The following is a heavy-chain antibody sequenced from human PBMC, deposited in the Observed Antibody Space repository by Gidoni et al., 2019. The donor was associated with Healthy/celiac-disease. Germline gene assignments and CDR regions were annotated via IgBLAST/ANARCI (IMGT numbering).Heavy chain of an antibody. CDR2: INHSGST. J-gene: IGHJ4*02. Sequence: QVQLQQWVAGLLKPSETLSLTCAVYGGSFSGYYCSCIRQRPGKGLEWIGKINHSGSTNYNPTLKSRDTISVDTSKNQFSLKLGSVTAADTAVYYCARSTQVGATHFDYWGQGTLVTVSS. V-gene: IGHV4-34*01. D-gene: IGHD1-26*01. CDR1: GGSFSGYY. CDR3: ARSTQVGATHFDY.